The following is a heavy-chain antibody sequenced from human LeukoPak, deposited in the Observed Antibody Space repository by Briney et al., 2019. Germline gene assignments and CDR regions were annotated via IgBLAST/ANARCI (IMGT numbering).Heavy chain of an antibody. Sequence: PGGSLRLSCAASGFTLSSYAMSWVRQAPGKGLEWVSAISGSGGSTYYADSVKGRFTISRDNSKNTLYLQMNSLRVEDTALYYCAKFADCSGGSCYRNFDYWGQGTLVTVSS. CDR2: ISGSGGST. CDR3: AKFADCSGGSCYRNFDY. D-gene: IGHD2-15*01. J-gene: IGHJ4*02. V-gene: IGHV3-23*01. CDR1: GFTLSSYA.